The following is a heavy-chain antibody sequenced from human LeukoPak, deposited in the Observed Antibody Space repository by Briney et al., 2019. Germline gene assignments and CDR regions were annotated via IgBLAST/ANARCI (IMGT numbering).Heavy chain of an antibody. V-gene: IGHV4-4*07. Sequence: PSETLSLTCTVSGGSISSYYWSWIRQPAGKGLEWIGRIYTSGSTNYNPSLKSRVTMSVDTSKNQFSLKLSSVTAADTAVHYCARDRPHYDFWSGPSQTYYYYYMDVWGKGTTVTVSS. J-gene: IGHJ6*03. D-gene: IGHD3-3*01. CDR3: ARDRPHYDFWSGPSQTYYYYYMDV. CDR2: IYTSGST. CDR1: GGSISSYY.